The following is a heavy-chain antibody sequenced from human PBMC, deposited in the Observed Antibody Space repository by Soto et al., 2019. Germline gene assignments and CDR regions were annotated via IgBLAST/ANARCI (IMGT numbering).Heavy chain of an antibody. CDR1: GGSVNSSNYY. CDR2: MSHSGGT. CDR3: ARVERGTATTVVDAFDI. Sequence: QVQLQQWGAGLLKPSETLSLTRAVYGGSVNSSNYYWSWIRQPPGKGLEWIGEMSHSGGTHFNPSLKSRVTISVDTSKNQFSLKMSSVTAADTALYYCARVERGTATTVVDAFDIWGPGTLVTVSS. V-gene: IGHV4-34*01. D-gene: IGHD1-1*01. J-gene: IGHJ3*02.